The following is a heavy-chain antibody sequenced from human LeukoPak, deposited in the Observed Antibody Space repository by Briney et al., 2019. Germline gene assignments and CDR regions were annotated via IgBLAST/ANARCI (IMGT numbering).Heavy chain of an antibody. CDR2: IYYSGST. V-gene: IGHV4-59*01. CDR1: GGSISSYY. CDR3: ARGSLEWFLFDY. D-gene: IGHD3-3*01. Sequence: SETLSLTCTVSGGSISSYYWSWIRQPPGKGLAGIGYIYYSGSTNYNPSLKSRVTISVDTSKNQFSLKLSSVTAADTAVYYCARGSLEWFLFDYWGQGTLVTVSS. J-gene: IGHJ4*02.